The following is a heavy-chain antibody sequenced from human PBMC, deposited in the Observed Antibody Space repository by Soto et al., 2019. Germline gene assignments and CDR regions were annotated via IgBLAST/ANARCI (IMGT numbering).Heavy chain of an antibody. V-gene: IGHV4-61*08. CDR2: IYYSGST. Sequence: PSETKPLTCTVSGGSVISGGYYWSWIRQPPGKGLEWIGYIYYSGSTNYNPSLKSRVTISVDTSKNQFSLKLSSVTAADTAVYYCAISGRYCSSTSCYGAFDIWGQGKMVTVSS. D-gene: IGHD2-2*01. CDR1: GGSVISGGYY. CDR3: AISGRYCSSTSCYGAFDI. J-gene: IGHJ3*02.